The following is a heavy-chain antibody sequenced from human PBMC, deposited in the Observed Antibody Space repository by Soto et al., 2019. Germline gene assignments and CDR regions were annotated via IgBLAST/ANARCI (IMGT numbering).Heavy chain of an antibody. V-gene: IGHV1-8*01. J-gene: IGHJ3*02. CDR1: GYTFINYD. CDR3: ARGSYCTDAECFRISDAYDI. D-gene: IGHD2-8*01. Sequence: GASVKVSCKASGYTFINYDVTWVGQATLQGLEWMVCMSPNSENTGFAQKFQGRVTMTRNTSISTAYMELSSLRSEDTAVYYCARGSYCTDAECFRISDAYDIWAPGTMVTLSS. CDR2: MSPNSENT.